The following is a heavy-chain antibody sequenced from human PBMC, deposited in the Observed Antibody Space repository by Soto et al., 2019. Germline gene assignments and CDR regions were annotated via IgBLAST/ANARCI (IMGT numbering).Heavy chain of an antibody. CDR2: ISYDGSNK. D-gene: IGHD3-16*01. J-gene: IGHJ6*02. V-gene: IGHV3-30-3*01. CDR1: GFTFSSYA. Sequence: QVQLVESGGGVVQPGRSLRLSCAASGFTFSSYAMHWVRQAPGKGLEWVAVISYDGSNKYYADSVKGRFTISRDNSKNTRYLQMNSLRAEDTAVYYCARDKFVDYGMDVWGQGTTVTVSS. CDR3: ARDKFVDYGMDV.